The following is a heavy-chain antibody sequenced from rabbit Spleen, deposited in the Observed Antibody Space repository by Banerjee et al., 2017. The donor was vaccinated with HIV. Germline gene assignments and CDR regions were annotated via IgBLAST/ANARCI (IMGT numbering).Heavy chain of an antibody. D-gene: IGHD1-1*01. CDR1: GFSFSSSYY. J-gene: IGHJ4*01. CDR2: IYTSRVTT. CDR3: ARSAYAGGTGWYWDYFNL. V-gene: IGHV1S40*01. Sequence: QSLEESGGDLVKPEGSLTLTCTASGFSFSSSYYMCWVRQAPGKGLEWIACIYTSRVTTWYASWVNGRFTISKTSSTTVTLQMTSLTAADTATYFCARSAYAGGTGWYWDYFNLWGQGTLVTVS.